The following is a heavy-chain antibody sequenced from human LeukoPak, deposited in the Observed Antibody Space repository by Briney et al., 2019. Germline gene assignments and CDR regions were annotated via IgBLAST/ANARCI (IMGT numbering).Heavy chain of an antibody. Sequence: ASVKVSCKASGYTFTGYNMHWVRQAPGQGLEWTGWINPKSGGTNYAQNFQGRVTMTRDTSISTGYMELSRLTSDDTAVYYCARALDTLPSYATDYWGQGTLVTVSS. CDR2: INPKSGGT. CDR3: ARALDTLPSYATDY. CDR1: GYTFTGYN. D-gene: IGHD3-3*02. V-gene: IGHV1-2*02. J-gene: IGHJ4*02.